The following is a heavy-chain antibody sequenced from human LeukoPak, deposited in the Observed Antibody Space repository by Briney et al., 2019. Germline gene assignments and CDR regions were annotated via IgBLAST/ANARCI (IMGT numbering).Heavy chain of an antibody. D-gene: IGHD5-24*01. CDR1: GFTFSSYG. CDR3: AKDQGMAL. CDR2: ISYDGSNK. Sequence: PGRSLRLSCAASGFTFSSYGMHWVRQAPGKGLEWVAVISYDGSNKYYADSVKGRFTISRDNSKNTLYLQMNSLRAEDTAVYYCAKDQGMALWGQGTMVTVPS. V-gene: IGHV3-30*18. J-gene: IGHJ3*01.